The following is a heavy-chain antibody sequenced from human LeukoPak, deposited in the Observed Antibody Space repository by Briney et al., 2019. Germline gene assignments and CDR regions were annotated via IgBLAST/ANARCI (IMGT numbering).Heavy chain of an antibody. Sequence: XWVRXAPXXXXXXXXWINAGNGNTKYSQKFQGRVTITRDTSASTAYMELSSLRSEDTAVYYCARGRYYDSSGYYTYWGQGTLVTVSS. D-gene: IGHD3-22*01. V-gene: IGHV1-3*01. CDR3: ARGRYYDSSGYYTY. J-gene: IGHJ4*02. CDR2: INAGNGNT.